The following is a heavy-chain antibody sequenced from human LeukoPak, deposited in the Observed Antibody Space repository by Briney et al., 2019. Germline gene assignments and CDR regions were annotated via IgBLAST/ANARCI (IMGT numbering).Heavy chain of an antibody. Sequence: GASVTVSFKSSGYNFMNYGIGWVRQAPRQGLEWMGWITAGNGNTNYAQKVQGRVTMTTDTSTSTAYMELRSLRSDDTAVYFCARDSARGYSYGYNAFDIWGQGTMVTVSS. CDR1: GYNFMNYG. J-gene: IGHJ3*02. D-gene: IGHD5-18*01. CDR2: ITAGNGNT. V-gene: IGHV1-18*01. CDR3: ARDSARGYSYGYNAFDI.